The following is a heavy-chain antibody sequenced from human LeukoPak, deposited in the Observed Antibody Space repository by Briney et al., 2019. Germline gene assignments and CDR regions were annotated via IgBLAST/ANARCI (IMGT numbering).Heavy chain of an antibody. V-gene: IGHV4-39*01. CDR2: IYYSGST. J-gene: IGHJ5*02. Sequence: SETLSLTCTVSGGSISSSSYYWGWIRQPRGKGLEGIVSIYYSGSTYYNPSLKSRVTISVDTSKNQFSLKLSSVTAADTAVYYCARHITDFWSGFRWFDHWGQGTLVTVSS. CDR3: ARHITDFWSGFRWFDH. CDR1: GGSISSSSYY. D-gene: IGHD3-3*01.